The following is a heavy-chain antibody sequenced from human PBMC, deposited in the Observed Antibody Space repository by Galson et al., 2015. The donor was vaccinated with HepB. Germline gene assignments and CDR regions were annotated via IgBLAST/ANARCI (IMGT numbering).Heavy chain of an antibody. Sequence: SLRLSCAASGFTFGDYAMSWVRQAPGKGLEWVGFIRSKAYGGTTEYAASVKGRFTISRDDSKSIAYLQMNSLKTEDTAVYYCTRAARQTLYYFDYWGQGTLVTVSS. V-gene: IGHV3-49*04. CDR2: IRSKAYGGTT. CDR3: TRAARQTLYYFDY. J-gene: IGHJ4*02. D-gene: IGHD6-13*01. CDR1: GFTFGDYA.